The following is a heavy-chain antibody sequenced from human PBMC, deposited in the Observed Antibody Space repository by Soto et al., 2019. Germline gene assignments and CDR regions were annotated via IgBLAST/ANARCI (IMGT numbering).Heavy chain of an antibody. D-gene: IGHD2-2*01. V-gene: IGHV3-7*03. Sequence: EVQLVESGGGLVQPGGSLRLSCAASGFTFSRYWMSWVRQAPGKGLEWVANIKYDGREKFYVDSVEGRFTISRDNAKDSLFRHINSLRAEDTALYYCARDTRGLYPAVEYWGQGALVTVSS. CDR1: GFTFSRYW. CDR3: ARDTRGLYPAVEY. J-gene: IGHJ4*02. CDR2: IKYDGREK.